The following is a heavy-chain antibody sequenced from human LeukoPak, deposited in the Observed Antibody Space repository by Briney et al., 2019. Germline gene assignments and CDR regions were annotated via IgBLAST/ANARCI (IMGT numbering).Heavy chain of an antibody. Sequence: PGGSLRLSCAASGVTVSSSYMSWVRQAPGQGLEWVARIASTAHGGTTDYAAPVKGRFTISRDDSKSTLYLQMNSLKTEDTAVYFCSEGPDYWGQGTLVTVSS. CDR3: SEGPDY. J-gene: IGHJ4*02. V-gene: IGHV3-15*04. CDR2: IASTAHGGTT. CDR1: GVTVSSSY.